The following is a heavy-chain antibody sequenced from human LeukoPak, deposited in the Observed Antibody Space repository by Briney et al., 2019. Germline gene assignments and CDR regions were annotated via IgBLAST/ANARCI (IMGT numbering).Heavy chain of an antibody. CDR3: ARGVKCSSTSCYGGDY. J-gene: IGHJ4*02. CDR1: GGSSSGYY. V-gene: IGHV4-34*01. CDR2: INHSGST. Sequence: SETLSLTCAVYGGSSSGYYWSWIRQPPGKGLEWIGEINHSGSTNYNPSLKSRVTISVDTSKNQFSLKLSSVTAADTAVYYCARGVKCSSTSCYGGDYWGQGTLVTVSS. D-gene: IGHD2-2*01.